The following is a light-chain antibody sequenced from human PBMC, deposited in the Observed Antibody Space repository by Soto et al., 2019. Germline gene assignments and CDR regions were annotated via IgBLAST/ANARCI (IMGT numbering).Light chain of an antibody. V-gene: IGLV2-8*01. J-gene: IGLJ1*01. CDR1: SSDVGAYNY. Sequence: QSALTQPASVSGSPGQSITISCTGTSSDVGAYNYVSWYQQHPGKAPKLMIYEVSKRPSGVPDRFSGSKSGNTASLTVSGLQAEDEADYYCSSYAGSNNYVFGSGNKVTVL. CDR2: EVS. CDR3: SSYAGSNNYV.